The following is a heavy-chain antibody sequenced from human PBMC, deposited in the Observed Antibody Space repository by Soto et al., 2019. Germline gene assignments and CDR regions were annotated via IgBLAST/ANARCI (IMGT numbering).Heavy chain of an antibody. Sequence: SGPTLVNPTQTLTLTCTFSGFSLSTSGVGVGWIRQPPGNALERLALIYWNDDKRYSPSLKSRLTITKDTSKNQVVLTMTNMDPVDTATYYCALRKGNWNEELFDFWGQGTLVTVSS. V-gene: IGHV2-5*01. J-gene: IGHJ4*02. D-gene: IGHD1-20*01. CDR3: ALRKGNWNEELFDF. CDR1: GFSLSTSGVG. CDR2: IYWNDDK.